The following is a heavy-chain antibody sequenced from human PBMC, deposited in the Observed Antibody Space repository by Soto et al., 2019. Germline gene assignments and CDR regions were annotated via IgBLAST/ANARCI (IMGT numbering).Heavy chain of an antibody. CDR1: GFTFSSYS. V-gene: IGHV3-21*01. D-gene: IGHD2-2*01. CDR2: ISSSSSYI. CDR3: AREADIVVVPAAYGMDV. J-gene: IGHJ6*02. Sequence: GGSLRLSCAASGFTFSSYSMNWVRQAPGKGLEWVSSISSSSSYIYYADSVKGRFTISRDNAKNSLYLQMNSLRAEDTAVYYCAREADIVVVPAAYGMDVWGQGTTVTVSS.